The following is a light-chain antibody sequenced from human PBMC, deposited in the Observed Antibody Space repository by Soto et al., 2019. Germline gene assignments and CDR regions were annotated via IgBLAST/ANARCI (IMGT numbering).Light chain of an antibody. CDR1: SSNIGAGYD. CDR2: GNS. V-gene: IGLV1-40*01. J-gene: IGLJ2*01. CDR3: QSYDSSLNGVV. Sequence: QSVLTQPPSVSGAPGQRVTISCTGSSSNIGAGYDVHWYQQLPGTAPKLLIYGNSNRPSGVPDRFSGSKSGTSASLAITGRQAEDEADYYCQSYDSSLNGVVFGGGTKVTVL.